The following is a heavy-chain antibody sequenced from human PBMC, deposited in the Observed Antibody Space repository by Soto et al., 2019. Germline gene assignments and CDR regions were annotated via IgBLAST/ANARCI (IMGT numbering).Heavy chain of an antibody. Sequence: GGSLRLSCAASGFTVSSNDMSWVRQAPGKGLEWVSVIYSGGSTYYADSVKGRFTISRDNSKNTLYLQMNSLRAEDTAVYYCARAPSIAARFPFYYYYGMDVWGQGTTVTVSS. V-gene: IGHV3-53*01. CDR2: IYSGGST. CDR3: ARAPSIAARFPFYYYYGMDV. CDR1: GFTVSSND. J-gene: IGHJ6*02. D-gene: IGHD6-6*01.